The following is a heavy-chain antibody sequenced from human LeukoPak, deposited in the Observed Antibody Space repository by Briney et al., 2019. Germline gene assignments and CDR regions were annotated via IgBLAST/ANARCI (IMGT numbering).Heavy chain of an antibody. CDR2: ISYDGSTK. J-gene: IGHJ3*02. Sequence: PGGSLRLSCAASGFTFSTYAMHWVRQAPGKGLEWVAIISYDGSTKYYADSVKGRFTLSRDNAKNSLYLQMNSLRAEDTAVYYCARTNGDYVSGYDAFDIWGQGTMVTVSS. CDR3: ARTNGDYVSGYDAFDI. D-gene: IGHD4-17*01. V-gene: IGHV3-30-3*01. CDR1: GFTFSTYA.